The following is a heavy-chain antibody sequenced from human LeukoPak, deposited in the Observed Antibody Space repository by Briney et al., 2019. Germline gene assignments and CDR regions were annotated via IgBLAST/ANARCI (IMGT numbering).Heavy chain of an antibody. Sequence: PSETLSLTCAVYGGSFSGYYWSWIRQPPGKGLEWIGEINHSGSTNYNPSLKSRVTISVDTSKNQFSLKLSSVTAADTAVYYCARGIGVSSGYYYSGFDYWGQGTLVTVSS. CDR1: GGSFSGYY. D-gene: IGHD3-22*01. CDR2: INHSGST. V-gene: IGHV4-34*01. J-gene: IGHJ4*02. CDR3: ARGIGVSSGYYYSGFDY.